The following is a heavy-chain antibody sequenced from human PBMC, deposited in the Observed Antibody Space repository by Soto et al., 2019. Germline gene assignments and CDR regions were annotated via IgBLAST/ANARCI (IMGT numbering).Heavy chain of an antibody. J-gene: IGHJ6*02. D-gene: IGHD2-2*01. V-gene: IGHV3-30-3*01. CDR1: GFTFSSYA. CDR3: DMPSADGMDV. Sequence: GGSLRLSCAASGFTFSSYAMHWVRQAPGKGLEWVAVISYDGSNKYYADSVKGRFTISRDNSKNTLYLQMNSLRAEDTAVYYCDMPSADGMDVWGQGTTVTVSS. CDR2: ISYDGSNK.